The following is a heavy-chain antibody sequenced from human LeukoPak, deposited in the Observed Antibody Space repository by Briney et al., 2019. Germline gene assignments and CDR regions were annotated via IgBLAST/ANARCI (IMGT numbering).Heavy chain of an antibody. J-gene: IGHJ5*02. CDR3: ARASVVSRPPSHFDP. CDR1: GFTFSSYW. D-gene: IGHD2-15*01. CDR2: ISSDGTST. V-gene: IGHV3-74*01. Sequence: GGSLRLSCAASGFTFSSYWMHWVRQAPGTGLVWVSRISSDGTSTNYADSVKGRFTISRDNAKNTLYLQMTSLRAEDTGVYYCARASVVSRPPSHFDPWGQGTLVTVSS.